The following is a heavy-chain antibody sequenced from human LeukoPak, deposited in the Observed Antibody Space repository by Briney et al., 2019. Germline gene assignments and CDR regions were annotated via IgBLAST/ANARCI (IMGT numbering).Heavy chain of an antibody. Sequence: GASVKVSCKASGYSFATFAIHWVRQAPGQRLEWMGWINPDNGHTKYSEKLQGRVTMTSDTSATTAYMELSSLRSEDTAVYYCAREGEVVVGPNWDGDWFDPWGQGTPVTVSS. CDR1: GYSFATFA. D-gene: IGHD1-26*01. CDR2: INPDNGHT. V-gene: IGHV1-3*01. J-gene: IGHJ5*02. CDR3: AREGEVVVGPNWDGDWFDP.